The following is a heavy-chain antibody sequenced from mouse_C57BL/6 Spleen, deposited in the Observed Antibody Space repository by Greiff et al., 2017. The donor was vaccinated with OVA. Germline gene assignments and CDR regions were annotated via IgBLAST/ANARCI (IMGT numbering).Heavy chain of an antibody. Sequence: EVKLLESGPGLVKPSQSLSLTCSVTGYSITSGYYWNWIRQFPGNKLEWMGYISYDGSNNYNPSLKNRISITRDTSKNQFFLKLNSVTTEDTATYYCAGDGDDYAMDYWGQGTSVTVSS. V-gene: IGHV3-6*01. J-gene: IGHJ4*01. CDR1: GYSITSGYY. CDR2: ISYDGSN. CDR3: AGDGDDYAMDY. D-gene: IGHD3-3*01.